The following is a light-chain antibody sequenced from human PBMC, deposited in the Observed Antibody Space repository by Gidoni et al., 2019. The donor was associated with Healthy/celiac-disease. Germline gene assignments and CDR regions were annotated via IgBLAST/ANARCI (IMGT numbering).Light chain of an antibody. CDR3: QQYCSSRT. J-gene: IGKJ1*01. CDR2: GAS. Sequence: EIVLTQSPGTLSLSPGERATRSCRASQSVSSSYLAWYQQKPGQAPRLLIYGASSRATGIPDRFSGSGSGTDFTLTISRLDPEEVAVYYCQQYCSSRTFGQGTKVEIK. V-gene: IGKV3-20*01. CDR1: QSVSSSY.